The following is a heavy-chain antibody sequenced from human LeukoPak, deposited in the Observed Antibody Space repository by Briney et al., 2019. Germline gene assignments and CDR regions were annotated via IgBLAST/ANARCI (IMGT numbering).Heavy chain of an antibody. CDR1: GGSISSYY. V-gene: IGHV4-4*07. D-gene: IGHD2-21*01. CDR3: ARDPFLNGMDV. CDR2: IDTIWST. Sequence: SETLSLTCTVSGGSISSYYWSWIRQPAGKGLEWIGRIDTIWSTNYNPSLKRLVTISGDTCKNQFSLKLSSLTAADTAVSYCARDPFLNGMDVWGQGNTVTVSS. J-gene: IGHJ6*02.